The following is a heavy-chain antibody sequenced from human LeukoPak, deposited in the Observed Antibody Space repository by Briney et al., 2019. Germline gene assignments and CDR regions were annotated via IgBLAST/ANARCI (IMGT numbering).Heavy chain of an antibody. D-gene: IGHD2-15*01. V-gene: IGHV3-23*01. CDR3: AKEVGRYCSGGSCYS. Sequence: GGSLRLPCAASGLTFSRCAVLGVGQAPGKELVWLLPISGSGGSTYYADSVKGRFTISRDNSKNTLYLQMNSLRAEDTAVYYCAKEVGRYCSGGSCYSWGQGTRVTVSS. CDR2: ISGSGGST. J-gene: IGHJ5*02. CDR1: GLTFSRCA.